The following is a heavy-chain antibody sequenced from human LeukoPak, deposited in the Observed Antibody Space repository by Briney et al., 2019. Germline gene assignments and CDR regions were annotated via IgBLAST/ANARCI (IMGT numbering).Heavy chain of an antibody. CDR2: IIPIFGTA. V-gene: IGHV1-69*05. J-gene: IGHJ3*02. CDR1: GGTFSSYA. D-gene: IGHD3-22*01. CDR3: ARAYYYDSSGPREGAFDI. Sequence: ASVKVSCKASGGTFSSYAISWVRQAPGQGLEWMGGIIPIFGTANYAQKFQGRVTITTDESTSTAYMALSSLRSEDTAVYYCARAYYYDSSGPREGAFDIWGQGTMVTVSS.